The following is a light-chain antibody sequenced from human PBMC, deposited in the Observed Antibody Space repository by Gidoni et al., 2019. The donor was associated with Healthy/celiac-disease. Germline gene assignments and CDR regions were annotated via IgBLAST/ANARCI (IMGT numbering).Light chain of an antibody. J-gene: IGKJ5*01. CDR1: QGIISY. CDR2: AAS. CDR3: QQLNSPIT. Sequence: DIQLTQSPSFLSASVGDRVTITCRASQGIISYLAWYQQKPGKAPKLLIYAASTLQSGVPSRFSGSGSGTEFTLTISSLQPEDFATYYCQQLNSPITFXXXTRLEIK. V-gene: IGKV1-9*01.